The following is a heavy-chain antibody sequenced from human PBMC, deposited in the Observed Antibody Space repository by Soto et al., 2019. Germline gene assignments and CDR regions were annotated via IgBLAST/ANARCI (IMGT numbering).Heavy chain of an antibody. D-gene: IGHD3-3*01. CDR1: GFTFSSYA. Sequence: GGSLRLSCAASGFTFSSYAMSWVRQAPGKGLEWVSAISGSGGSTYYADSVKGRFTISRDNSKNTLYLQMNSLRAEDTAVYYCAKEVHYDFWSGYQFDYWGQGTLVTVSS. V-gene: IGHV3-23*01. J-gene: IGHJ4*02. CDR2: ISGSGGST. CDR3: AKEVHYDFWSGYQFDY.